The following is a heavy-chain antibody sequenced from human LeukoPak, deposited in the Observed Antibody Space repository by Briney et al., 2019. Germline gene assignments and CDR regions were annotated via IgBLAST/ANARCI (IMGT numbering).Heavy chain of an antibody. CDR2: IMQDGSDK. J-gene: IGHJ4*02. V-gene: IGHV3-7*01. CDR3: ARVLGGVSGYFFDY. Sequence: GGSLRLSCAASGFTFSSYAMSWVRQAPGKGLEWVANIMQDGSDKSYVDSVKGRFTISRDNAKNSLYLQMNSLRAEDMAVYYCARVLGGVSGYFFDYWGQGALVTVSS. D-gene: IGHD3-10*01. CDR1: GFTFSSYA.